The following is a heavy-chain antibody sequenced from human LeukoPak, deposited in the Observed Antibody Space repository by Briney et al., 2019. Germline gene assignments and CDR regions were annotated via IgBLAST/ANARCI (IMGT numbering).Heavy chain of an antibody. CDR3: AKDNWQGARRFGEEGGENFDY. Sequence: TGGSLRLSCAASGFTFSDYSMNWVRQAPGKGLEWISYISSGSSTIYYADSVKGRFTISRDNAKNSLYLQMNSLRAEDTALYYCAKDNWQGARRFGEEGGENFDYWGQGTLVTVSS. D-gene: IGHD3-10*01. CDR2: ISSGSSTI. J-gene: IGHJ4*02. V-gene: IGHV3-48*01. CDR1: GFTFSDYS.